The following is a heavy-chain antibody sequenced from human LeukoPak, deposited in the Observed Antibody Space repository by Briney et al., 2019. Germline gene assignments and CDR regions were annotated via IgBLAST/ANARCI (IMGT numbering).Heavy chain of an antibody. CDR1: GGSFSGYQ. Sequence: SETLSLTCAVYGGSFSGYQWTWIRQPPGKGLEWIGEINHSGSTNYNPSLKSRVTISVDTSKNQFSPKLSSVTAADTAVYYCARRAYTTTRKFDSWGQGTLVTVSS. CDR3: ARRAYTTTRKFDS. CDR2: INHSGST. J-gene: IGHJ4*02. D-gene: IGHD2-2*01. V-gene: IGHV4-34*01.